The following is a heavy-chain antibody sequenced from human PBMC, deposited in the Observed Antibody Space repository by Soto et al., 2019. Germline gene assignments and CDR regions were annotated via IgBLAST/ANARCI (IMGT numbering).Heavy chain of an antibody. CDR2: FYTSGRANT. D-gene: IGHD2-15*01. V-gene: IGHV4-4*07. Sequence: VQLQESGPGLLKPSETLSLTCIVSGASISGYYWSWVRQPAGRGLEWLGRFYTSGRANTNYNPSRKSRVTFSVDTYKNQFSLKMSYVTAADTAVYYCVRESGGGGYCSGGSCYGMDVWGQGTTVTVSS. CDR3: VRESGGGGYCSGGSCYGMDV. CDR1: GASISGYY. J-gene: IGHJ6*02.